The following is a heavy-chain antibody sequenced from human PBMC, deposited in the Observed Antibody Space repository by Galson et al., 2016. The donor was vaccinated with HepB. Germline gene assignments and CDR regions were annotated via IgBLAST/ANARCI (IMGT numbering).Heavy chain of an antibody. CDR2: DSMDGRRK. D-gene: IGHD3-10*02. CDR1: GFRFSGYG. CDR3: AKRHEYCPPVGCSVDY. J-gene: IGHJ4*02. Sequence: SLRLSCAASGFRFSGYGMHWVRQAPGKGLEWVAADSMDGRRKFYADSVKGRFTISRDNSNNMLFLQMSSLRPDDTAVYYCAKRHEYCPPVGCSVDYWGQGTLVSVSS. V-gene: IGHV3-30*18.